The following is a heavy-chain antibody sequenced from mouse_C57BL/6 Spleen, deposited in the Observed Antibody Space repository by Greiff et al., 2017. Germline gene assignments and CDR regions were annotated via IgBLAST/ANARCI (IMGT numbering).Heavy chain of an antibody. CDR1: GYAFSSYW. Sequence: QVQLKQSGAELVKPGASVKISCKASGYAFSSYWMNWVKQRPGKGLEWIGQIYPGDGDTNYNGKFKGKATLTADKSSSTAYMQLSSLTSEDSAVYFCARSHYSNDAMDYWGQGTSVTVSS. J-gene: IGHJ4*01. CDR2: IYPGDGDT. CDR3: ARSHYSNDAMDY. V-gene: IGHV1-80*01. D-gene: IGHD2-5*01.